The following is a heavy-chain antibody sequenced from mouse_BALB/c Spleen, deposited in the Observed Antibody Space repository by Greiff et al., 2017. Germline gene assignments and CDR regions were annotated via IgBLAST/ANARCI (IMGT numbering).Heavy chain of an antibody. CDR3: ACPRYDGAMDY. CDR2: IDPANGNT. V-gene: IGHV14-3*02. J-gene: IGHJ4*01. D-gene: IGHD2-14*01. CDR1: GFNIKDAY. Sequence: VQLQQSGAELVKPGASVKLSCTASGFNIKDAYMHWVKQRPEQGLEWIGRIDPANGNTKYDPKFQGKATITADTSSNTAYLQLSSLTSEDTAVYYCACPRYDGAMDYWGQGTSVTVSS.